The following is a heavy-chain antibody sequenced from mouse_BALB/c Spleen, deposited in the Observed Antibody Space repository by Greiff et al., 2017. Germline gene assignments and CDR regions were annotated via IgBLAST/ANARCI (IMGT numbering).Heavy chain of an antibody. V-gene: IGHV5-17*02. Sequence: EVKVVESGGGLVQPGGSRKLSCAASGFTFSSFGMHWVRQAPEKGLEWVAYISSGSSTIYYADTVKGRFTISRDNPKNTLFLQMTSLRSEDTAMYYCARGEGYYYSYAMDYWGQGTSVTVSS. D-gene: IGHD2-3*01. CDR3: ARGEGYYYSYAMDY. J-gene: IGHJ4*01. CDR2: ISSGSSTI. CDR1: GFTFSSFG.